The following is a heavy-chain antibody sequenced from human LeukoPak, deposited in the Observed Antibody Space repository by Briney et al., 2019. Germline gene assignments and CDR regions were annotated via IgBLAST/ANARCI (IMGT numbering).Heavy chain of an antibody. V-gene: IGHV4-59*01. CDR1: GGSISTYY. CDR3: ARGGNYWPQWWFDP. D-gene: IGHD1-26*01. Sequence: SETPSLTCTVSGGSISTYYWSWIRQPPGKGLEWIGYIYYTGSTSYNPSLKSRVTMSLDASKNQFSLELNSVTPADTAVYYCARGGNYWPQWWFDPWGRGTLVSVSS. CDR2: IYYTGST. J-gene: IGHJ5*02.